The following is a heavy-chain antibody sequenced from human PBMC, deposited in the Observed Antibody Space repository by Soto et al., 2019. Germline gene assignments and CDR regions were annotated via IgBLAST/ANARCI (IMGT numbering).Heavy chain of an antibody. D-gene: IGHD7-27*01. CDR2: INPTGGYP. CDR1: GYPFTTYY. CDR3: ATLSGYDDNWGDY. J-gene: IGHJ4*02. Sequence: QVQLVQSGAEVKEPGASVRISCKTSGYPFTTYYIHWVRQAPGQGLECMGMINPTGGYPDYLHEFQGRLTMALDTSASTVYMELSRLRSDDTATYYCATLSGYDDNWGDYWGQGTLVTVSS. V-gene: IGHV1-46*01.